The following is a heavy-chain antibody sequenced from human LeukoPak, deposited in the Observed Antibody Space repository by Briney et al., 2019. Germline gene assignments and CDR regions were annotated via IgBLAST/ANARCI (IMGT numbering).Heavy chain of an antibody. CDR2: ISWNSGSI. J-gene: IGHJ4*02. CDR1: GFTFDDYA. CDR3: AKDSIAVHYFDY. D-gene: IGHD6-19*01. V-gene: IGHV3-9*01. Sequence: PGRSLRLSCAASGFTFDDYAMHWVRQAPGKGLEWVSGISWNSGSIGYADSVKGRFTISRDNAKNSLYLQMNSLRAEDTALYYCAKDSIAVHYFDYWGQGTLVTVSS.